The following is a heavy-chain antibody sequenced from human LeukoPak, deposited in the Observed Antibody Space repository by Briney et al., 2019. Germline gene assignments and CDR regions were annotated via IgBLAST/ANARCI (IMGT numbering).Heavy chain of an antibody. Sequence: PGGSLRLSCAASGFIFSTYAMHWGRQAPGKGLEWLAVISYDGSNKYYVDSVKGRFTISRDNSKNTLYLQMDSLRAADTAVYYCATGGTSSWSDFDYWGQGALVTVSS. CDR1: GFIFSTYA. V-gene: IGHV3-30*04. J-gene: IGHJ4*02. D-gene: IGHD6-13*01. CDR3: ATGGTSSWSDFDY. CDR2: ISYDGSNK.